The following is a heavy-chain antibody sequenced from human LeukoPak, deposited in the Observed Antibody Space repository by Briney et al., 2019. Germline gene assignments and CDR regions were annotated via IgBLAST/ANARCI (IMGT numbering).Heavy chain of an antibody. CDR3: ARDIPYNNYYDSSGTFDY. Sequence: SVKVSCKASGYTFTSYGISWVRQAPGQGLEWMGRIIPILGIANYAQKFQGRVTITADKSTSTAYMELSSLRSEDTAVYYCARDIPYNNYYDSSGTFDYWGQGTLVTVSS. D-gene: IGHD3-22*01. V-gene: IGHV1-69*04. CDR2: IIPILGIA. CDR1: GYTFTSYG. J-gene: IGHJ4*02.